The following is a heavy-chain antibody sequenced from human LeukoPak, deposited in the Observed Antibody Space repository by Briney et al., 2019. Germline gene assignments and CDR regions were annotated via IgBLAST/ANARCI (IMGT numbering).Heavy chain of an antibody. Sequence: GGSLRLSCAASGFTFTDYYMSWIRQAPGKGLEWVSYISTSSSYTKYADSVKGRFTISRDNAKNSLYLQMNSLRAEDTAIFYCAKEGSSGFIDSWGRGTLVTVSS. V-gene: IGHV3-11*05. J-gene: IGHJ4*02. CDR2: ISTSSSYT. CDR1: GFTFTDYY. CDR3: AKEGSSGFIDS. D-gene: IGHD6-19*01.